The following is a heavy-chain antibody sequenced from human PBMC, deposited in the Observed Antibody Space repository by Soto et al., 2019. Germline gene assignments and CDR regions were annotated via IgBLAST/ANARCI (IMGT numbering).Heavy chain of an antibody. V-gene: IGHV5-51*01. CDR1: GYNFAGYW. CDR2: IYPSDSDT. J-gene: IGHJ4*01. D-gene: IGHD3-3*01. CDR3: ARGGVSTRTFDY. Sequence: PGESLKISCKGSGYNFAGYWIAWVRQMPGKGLELMGIIYPSDSDTGYRPSFQGQVTISADKSISSAYLQWSSLRASDTAMYYCARGGVSTRTFDYCGHGTPVTVSP.